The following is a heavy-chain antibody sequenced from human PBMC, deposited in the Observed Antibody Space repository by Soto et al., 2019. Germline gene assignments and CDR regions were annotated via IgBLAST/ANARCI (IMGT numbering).Heavy chain of an antibody. V-gene: IGHV3-48*03. Sequence: GGSLRLSCAAPGFTFSSYEMNWVRQAPGKGLEWVSYISSSGSAIYYADSVKGRFTISRDNAKNSLYLQMNSLRAEDTAVYYCARVGFMTTSAFDIWGQGTMVTVSS. CDR3: ARVGFMTTSAFDI. J-gene: IGHJ3*02. CDR2: ISSSGSAI. D-gene: IGHD4-17*01. CDR1: GFTFSSYE.